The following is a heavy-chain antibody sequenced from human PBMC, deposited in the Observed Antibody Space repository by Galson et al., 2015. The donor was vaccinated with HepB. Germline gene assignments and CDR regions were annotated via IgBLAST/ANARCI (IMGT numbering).Heavy chain of an antibody. J-gene: IGHJ4*02. V-gene: IGHV3-30-3*01. CDR1: GFTFSSYA. CDR2: ISYDGSNK. D-gene: IGHD4-17*01. Sequence: SLRLSCAASGFTFSSYAMHWVRQAPGKGLEWVAVISYDGSNKYYANSVKGRFTISRDNSKNTLYLQMNSLRAEDTAVYYCARDGTTVTTGSGDYWGQGTLVTVSS. CDR3: ARDGTTVTTGSGDY.